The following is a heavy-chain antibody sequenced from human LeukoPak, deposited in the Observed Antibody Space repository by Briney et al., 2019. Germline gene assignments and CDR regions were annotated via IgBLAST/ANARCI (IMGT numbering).Heavy chain of an antibody. CDR3: ASTGGYGSGTYDYYYFGMDV. J-gene: IGHJ6*02. CDR1: GFTFSSYE. CDR2: VTSSGRII. Sequence: GGSLRLSCAASGFTFSSYEMNWVRQAPGKGLEWVAYVTSSGRIIYYADSVKGRFTISRDNAKNSLYLQMNSLRAEDTAVYYCASTGGYGSGTYDYYYFGMDVWGQGTTVTVSS. D-gene: IGHD3-10*01. V-gene: IGHV3-48*03.